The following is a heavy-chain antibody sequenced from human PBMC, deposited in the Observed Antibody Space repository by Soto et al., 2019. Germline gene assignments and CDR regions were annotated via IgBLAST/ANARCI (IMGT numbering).Heavy chain of an antibody. Sequence: PGGSLRLSCAASGFTFSSYGMHWVRQAPGKGLEWVAVIWYDGSNKYYADSVKGRFTISRDNSKNTLYLQMNSLRAEDTAVYYCARDSGRFGELFPADYWGQGTLVTVSS. J-gene: IGHJ4*02. D-gene: IGHD3-10*01. CDR2: IWYDGSNK. CDR3: ARDSGRFGELFPADY. V-gene: IGHV3-33*01. CDR1: GFTFSSYG.